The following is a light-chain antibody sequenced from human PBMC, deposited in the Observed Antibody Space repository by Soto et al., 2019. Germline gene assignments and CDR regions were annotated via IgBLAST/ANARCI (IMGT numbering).Light chain of an antibody. CDR1: SSDVGAYNY. CDR2: DVT. CDR3: SSYSSSTTWV. Sequence: QSVLTQPASVSGSPGQSITISCTGTSSDVGAYNYVSWYQQHPGKAPKLMIYDVTTRPSGVSDRFSGSKSGITASLTISGLQAADEADYYCSSYSSSTTWVFGGGTKVTVL. V-gene: IGLV2-14*01. J-gene: IGLJ3*02.